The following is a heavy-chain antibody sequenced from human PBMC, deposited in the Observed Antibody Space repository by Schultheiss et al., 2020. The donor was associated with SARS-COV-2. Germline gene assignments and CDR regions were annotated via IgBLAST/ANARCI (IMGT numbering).Heavy chain of an antibody. CDR2: INPSGGST. V-gene: IGHV1-46*03. J-gene: IGHJ4*02. CDR1: GYTFTSYY. Sequence: ASVKVSCKASGYTFTSYYMHWVRQAPGQGLEWMGIINPSGGSTSYAQKFQGRVTMTRDTSTSTVYMELSSLRSEDTAVYYCATDSRGYSSGWSGGYWGQGTLVTVSS. D-gene: IGHD6-19*01. CDR3: ATDSRGYSSGWSGGY.